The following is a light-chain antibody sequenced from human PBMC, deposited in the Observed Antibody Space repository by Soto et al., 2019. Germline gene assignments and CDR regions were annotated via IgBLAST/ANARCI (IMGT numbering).Light chain of an antibody. Sequence: EIMLTQSPGTLSLSPGERATLSCRASQSVSSSFLAWYQQKPGQAPRLLIYGASIRATGIPDRFSGSGSGTDFTLTISRLEPEDFAMYLCQHYGTSLWTFRQGPEVQI. CDR3: QHYGTSLWT. CDR2: GAS. CDR1: QSVSSSF. V-gene: IGKV3-20*01. J-gene: IGKJ1*01.